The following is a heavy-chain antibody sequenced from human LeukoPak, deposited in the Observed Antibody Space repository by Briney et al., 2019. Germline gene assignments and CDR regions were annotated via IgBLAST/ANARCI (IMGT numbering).Heavy chain of an antibody. CDR2: IYYSGST. J-gene: IGHJ4*02. CDR3: AARYDSSGYFLDY. D-gene: IGHD3-22*01. CDR1: GGSISSGGYY. Sequence: SETPSLTCTVSGGSISSGGYYWSWIRQHPGKGLEWIGYIYYSGSTYYNPSLKSRVTISVDTSKNQFSLKLSSVTAADTAVYYCAARYDSSGYFLDYWGQGTLVTVSS. V-gene: IGHV4-31*03.